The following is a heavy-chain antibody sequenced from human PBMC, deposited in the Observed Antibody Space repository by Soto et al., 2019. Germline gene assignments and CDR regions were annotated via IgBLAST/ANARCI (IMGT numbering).Heavy chain of an antibody. V-gene: IGHV1-58*01. CDR1: GFTFSSSA. Sequence: GASVKVSCKASGFTFSSSAVQWVRQARGQRLEWIGKIVVGSGNTNYAQKFQERVTITRDMSTSTAYMKLSSLRSEDTAFYYCAAFDPGPMGFDPWGQGTLVTSPQ. CDR2: IVVGSGNT. J-gene: IGHJ5*02. CDR3: AAFDPGPMGFDP. D-gene: IGHD3-9*01.